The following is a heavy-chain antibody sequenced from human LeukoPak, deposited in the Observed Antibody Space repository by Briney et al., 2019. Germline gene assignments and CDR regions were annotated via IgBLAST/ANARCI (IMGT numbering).Heavy chain of an antibody. D-gene: IGHD3-22*01. V-gene: IGHV1-24*01. J-gene: IGHJ4*02. CDR1: GYTLTELS. CDR3: ATPRWGYDSSGYYS. Sequence: ASVNVSCKVSGYTLTELSMHWVRQAPGKGLEWMGGFDPEDGETIYAQKFQGRVTMTEDTSTDTAYMELSSLRSEDTAVYYCATPRWGYDSSGYYSWGQGTLVTVSS. CDR2: FDPEDGET.